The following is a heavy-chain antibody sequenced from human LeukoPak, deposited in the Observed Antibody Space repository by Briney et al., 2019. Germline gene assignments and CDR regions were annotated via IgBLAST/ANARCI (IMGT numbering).Heavy chain of an antibody. CDR2: ISPSGST. Sequence: SETLSLTCTVSGGSINLYFWSWIRQPAGKGLEWIGRISPSGSTNYNPSLKSRVTMSVDTSKNQLSLKLSSVTAADSAVYYCARRFSGYDYGYFGYWGQGALVTVSS. CDR3: ARRFSGYDYGYFGY. J-gene: IGHJ4*02. CDR1: GGSINLYF. D-gene: IGHD5-12*01. V-gene: IGHV4-4*07.